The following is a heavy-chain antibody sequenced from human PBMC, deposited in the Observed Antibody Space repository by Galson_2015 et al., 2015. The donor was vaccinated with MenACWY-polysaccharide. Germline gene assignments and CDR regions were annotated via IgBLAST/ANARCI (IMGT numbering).Heavy chain of an antibody. V-gene: IGHV1-8*01. CDR1: GYTFTTIA. CDR2: MSPTSDNT. D-gene: IGHD6-19*01. Sequence: SVKVSCKGSGYTFTTIAINWVRQAPGQGLEWMAWMSPTSDNTGSAQKFQGRVTMTWNTSISTAYMELSSLRSEDTAVYYCARGGRRGVWYEGDYWGQGTLVTVSS. CDR3: ARGGRRGVWYEGDY. J-gene: IGHJ4*02.